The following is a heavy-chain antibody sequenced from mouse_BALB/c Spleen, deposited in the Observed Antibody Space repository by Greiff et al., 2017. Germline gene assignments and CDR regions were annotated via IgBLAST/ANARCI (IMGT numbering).Heavy chain of an antibody. CDR1: GFNIKDYY. V-gene: IGHV14-1*02. D-gene: IGHD4-1*01. J-gene: IGHJ2*01. CDR3: AREDLRTGFDY. CDR2: IDPENGNT. Sequence: EVKLMESGAELVRPGALVKLSCKASGFNIKDYYMHWVKQRPEQGLEWIGWIDPENGNTIYDPKFQGKASITADTSSNTAYLQLSSLTSEDTAVYYCAREDLRTGFDYWGQGTTLTVSS.